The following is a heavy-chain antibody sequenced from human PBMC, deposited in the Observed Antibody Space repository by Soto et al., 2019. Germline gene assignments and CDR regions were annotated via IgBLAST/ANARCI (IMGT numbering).Heavy chain of an antibody. CDR2: VYWNDDK. CDR1: VFSLTTSELG. CDR3: AQQGDYSSSITPDFDY. V-gene: IGHV2-5*01. D-gene: IGHD1-26*01. Sequence: QITLKESGPTLLKPTQTLTLTCSFSVFSLTTSELGVCWIRQPPVKALEWLALVYWNDDKRYRPSLKSRLTINKDTSKIQVVLTMTNMAPLDTGIYYCAQQGDYSSSITPDFDYWGQGTLVTVSS. J-gene: IGHJ4*02.